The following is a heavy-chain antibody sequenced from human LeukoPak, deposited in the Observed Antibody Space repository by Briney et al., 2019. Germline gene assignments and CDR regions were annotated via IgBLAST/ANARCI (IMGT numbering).Heavy chain of an antibody. D-gene: IGHD1-26*01. J-gene: IGHJ4*02. CDR2: IYPGDSDT. CDR3: ASAIVGAPSPDY. V-gene: IGHV5-51*01. CDR1: GYRFTNFW. Sequence: GESLKISCKGSGYRFTNFWIGWVRQMPGKGLEWMGVIYPGDSDTRYSPSFRGQVTISADKSISTAYLQWSSLKASDTATYYCASAIVGAPSPDYWGQGTLVTVSS.